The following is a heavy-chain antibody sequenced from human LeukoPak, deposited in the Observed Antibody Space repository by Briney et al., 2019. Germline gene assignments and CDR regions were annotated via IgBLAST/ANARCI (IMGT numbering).Heavy chain of an antibody. CDR3: AKDSRDIVVVVAATGDSGAFDI. Sequence: SWVRQAPGKGLEWVSAISGSGGSTYYADSVKGRFTISRDNSKNTLYLQMNSLRAEDTAVYYCAKDSRDIVVVVAATGDSGAFDIWGQGTMVTVSS. D-gene: IGHD2-15*01. CDR2: ISGSGGST. J-gene: IGHJ3*02. V-gene: IGHV3-23*01.